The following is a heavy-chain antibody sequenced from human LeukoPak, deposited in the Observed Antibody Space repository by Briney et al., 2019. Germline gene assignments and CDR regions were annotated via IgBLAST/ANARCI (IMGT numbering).Heavy chain of an antibody. CDR1: GGSISSGDYY. J-gene: IGHJ3*02. Sequence: SQTLSLTCTVSGGSISSGDYYWSWIRQPPGKGLEWIGYIYYSGSTYYNPSLKSRVTISVDTSKNQFSLKLSSVTAAGTAVYYCARVSTNWDAFDIWGQGTMVTVSS. CDR2: IYYSGST. V-gene: IGHV4-30-4*01. CDR3: ARVSTNWDAFDI.